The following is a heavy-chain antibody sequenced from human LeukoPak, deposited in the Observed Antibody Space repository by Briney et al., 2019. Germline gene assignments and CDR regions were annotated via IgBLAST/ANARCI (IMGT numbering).Heavy chain of an antibody. CDR2: INSDGSST. CDR1: GFTFSSYW. J-gene: IGHJ3*02. V-gene: IGHV3-74*01. D-gene: IGHD5-24*01. CDR3: ARDLGRWLPRYHDAFDI. Sequence: PGGSLRLSCAASGFTFSSYWMHWVRQAPGKGLVWVSRINSDGSSTSYADSVKGRFTISRDNAKNTLYLQMNSLRAEDTAVYYCARDLGRWLPRYHDAFDIWGQGTMVTVSS.